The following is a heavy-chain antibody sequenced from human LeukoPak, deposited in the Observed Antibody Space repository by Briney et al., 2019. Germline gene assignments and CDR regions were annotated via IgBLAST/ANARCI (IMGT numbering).Heavy chain of an antibody. V-gene: IGHV1-18*01. Sequence: ASVKVSCKASGYTFTSYGISWVRQAPGQGLEWMGWISAYNGNTNYAQKLQGRVTMTTDTSTSTAYMELRSLRSDDTAVYYCARVRFDYDYVWGSYRHTRAPQGQLWPWGQGTLVTVSS. CDR1: GYTFTSYG. D-gene: IGHD3-16*02. CDR2: ISAYNGNT. J-gene: IGHJ5*02. CDR3: ARVRFDYDYVWGSYRHTRAPQGQLWP.